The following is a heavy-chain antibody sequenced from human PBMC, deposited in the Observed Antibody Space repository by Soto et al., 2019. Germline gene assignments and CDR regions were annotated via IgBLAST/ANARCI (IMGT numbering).Heavy chain of an antibody. V-gene: IGHV4-59*08. CDR1: GGSISPYY. Sequence: PSETLSLTCTVSGGSISPYYWSWIRQPPGKGLEWIGYIYYSGSTKYNPSLKSRVTISVDTSKNQFSLKLSSVTAADTAVYYCARPRSQHYYGSGSYYEFDYWGQGTLVTVSS. D-gene: IGHD3-10*01. J-gene: IGHJ4*02. CDR2: IYYSGST. CDR3: ARPRSQHYYGSGSYYEFDY.